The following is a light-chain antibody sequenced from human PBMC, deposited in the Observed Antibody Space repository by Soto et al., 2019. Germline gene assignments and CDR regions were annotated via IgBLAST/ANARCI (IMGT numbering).Light chain of an antibody. V-gene: IGKV3-15*01. CDR2: GAS. CDR3: QQYNNWLALT. CDR1: QSIANR. J-gene: IGKJ4*01. Sequence: EIVMTQSPATLSVSPGERATLSCRASQSIANRLAWYQQKPGQAPRPLIYGASTRATGVAARFSGSGSGTEFTLTISSLQSEDFAVYYCQQYNNWLALTFGGGTKVEIK.